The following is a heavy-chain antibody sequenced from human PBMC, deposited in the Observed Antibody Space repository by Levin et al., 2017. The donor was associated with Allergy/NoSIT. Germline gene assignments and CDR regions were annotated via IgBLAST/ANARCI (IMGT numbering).Heavy chain of an antibody. CDR1: GYTFSDYY. Sequence: GESLKISCKTSGYTFSDYYMHWVRQAPGQGFEWMGLIIPKSGDTNYAQNFQGRVTLTRDTSISTAYMELSRLGSDDTAVYYCARDPSGYYSFWGQGTLVTVSS. CDR3: ARDPSGYYSF. D-gene: IGHD3-22*01. CDR2: IIPKSGDT. J-gene: IGHJ4*02. V-gene: IGHV1-2*02.